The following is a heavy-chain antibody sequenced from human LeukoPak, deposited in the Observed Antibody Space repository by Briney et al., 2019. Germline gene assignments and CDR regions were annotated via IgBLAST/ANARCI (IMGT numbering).Heavy chain of an antibody. V-gene: IGHV4-38-2*02. J-gene: IGHJ3*02. Sequence: SETLSLTCTVSGYSMSSGYYWGWIRQPPERGLEWIGRIYTSGSTNYNPSLKSRVTISVDTSKNQFSLKLSSVTAADTAVYYCARDSYYYDSSDAFDIWGQGTMVTVSS. CDR2: IYTSGST. D-gene: IGHD3-22*01. CDR3: ARDSYYYDSSDAFDI. CDR1: GYSMSSGYY.